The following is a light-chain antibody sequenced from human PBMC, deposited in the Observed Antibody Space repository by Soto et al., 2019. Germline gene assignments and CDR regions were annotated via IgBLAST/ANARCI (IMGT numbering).Light chain of an antibody. CDR2: DAS. V-gene: IGKV3-15*01. CDR1: QSVSSY. Sequence: EIVLTHSPATLSLSPGERATLSCRASQSVSSYLAWYQQKPGQAPRLLIYDASNRATGIPARFSGSGSGTEFTLTISSLQSEDFAAYYCQQYNNWLFTFGQGTRLEIK. J-gene: IGKJ5*01. CDR3: QQYNNWLFT.